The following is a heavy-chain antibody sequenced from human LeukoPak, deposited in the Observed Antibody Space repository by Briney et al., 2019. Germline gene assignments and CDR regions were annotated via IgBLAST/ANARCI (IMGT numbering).Heavy chain of an antibody. J-gene: IGHJ4*02. CDR2: ISSSSSYI. Sequence: GSLRLSCAASGFTFSSYSMNWVRQAPGKGLEWVSSISSSSSYIYYADSVKGRFTISRDNAKNSLYLQMNSLRAEDTAVYYCARGYCSSTSCSYYFDYWGQGTLVTVSS. V-gene: IGHV3-21*01. CDR1: GFTFSSYS. CDR3: ARGYCSSTSCSYYFDY. D-gene: IGHD2-2*01.